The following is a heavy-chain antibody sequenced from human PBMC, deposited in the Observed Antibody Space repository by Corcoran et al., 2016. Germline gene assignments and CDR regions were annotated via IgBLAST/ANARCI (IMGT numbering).Heavy chain of an antibody. CDR3: ARDRGSYGMDV. J-gene: IGHJ6*02. V-gene: IGHV1-46*01. Sequence: QVQLVQSGAEVKRPGASVKVSCKASGYTFTSYYMHWVRQAPGQGLEWMGLINPSGGSTTYAQKFQGRVTMTRDTSTSPVYMEVRSLRSEDTAVYYCARDRGSYGMDVWGQGTTVTVSS. D-gene: IGHD1-26*01. CDR1: GYTFTSYY. CDR2: INPSGGST.